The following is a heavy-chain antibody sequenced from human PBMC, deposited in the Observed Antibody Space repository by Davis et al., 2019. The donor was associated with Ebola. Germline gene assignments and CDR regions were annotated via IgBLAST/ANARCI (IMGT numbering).Heavy chain of an antibody. D-gene: IGHD6-13*01. CDR3: ARGPSTGNSFSY. V-gene: IGHV3-20*04. J-gene: IGHJ4*02. CDR1: GFSFDDYG. CDR2: ISWNGGTT. Sequence: GGSLRLSCAASGFSFDDYGMSWVRQVPGKGLEWVSGISWNGGTTVYADSVKGRFTISRDNAKNSLYLQMSSLRAEDTAVYYCARGPSTGNSFSYWGQGTLVTVSS.